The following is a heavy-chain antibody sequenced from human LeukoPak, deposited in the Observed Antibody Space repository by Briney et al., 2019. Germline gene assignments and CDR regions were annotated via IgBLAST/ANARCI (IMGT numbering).Heavy chain of an antibody. V-gene: IGHV4-34*01. Sequence: SETLSLTCAVYGGSFSGYYWSWIRQPPGKGLEWIGEINHSGSTNYNPSLKSRVTISVDTSKNQFSLKLSSVTAADTAVYYCARHPLFSIYAFDIWGQGTMVTVSS. D-gene: IGHD3-3*02. J-gene: IGHJ3*02. CDR1: GGSFSGYY. CDR3: ARHPLFSIYAFDI. CDR2: INHSGST.